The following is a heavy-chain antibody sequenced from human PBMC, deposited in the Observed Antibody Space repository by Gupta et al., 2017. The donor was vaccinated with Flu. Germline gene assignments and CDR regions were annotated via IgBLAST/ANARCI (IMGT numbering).Heavy chain of an antibody. D-gene: IGHD2-15*01. V-gene: IGHV1-2*02. Sequence: QVPLAQSGAEVRNPGASVKVSCQASGYTFVDYYVHWLRQSPGQGPEWMGWVNPYTGRTNYAQRFQGRVTMTTDTSITTAYMELSSLTSDDTAFYYCARAPCIAGWYFDLWGRGTLVTVSS. CDR3: ARAPCIAGWYFDL. CDR1: GYTFVDYY. CDR2: VNPYTGRT. J-gene: IGHJ2*01.